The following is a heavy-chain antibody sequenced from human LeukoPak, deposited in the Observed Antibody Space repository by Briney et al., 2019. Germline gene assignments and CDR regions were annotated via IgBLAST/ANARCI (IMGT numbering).Heavy chain of an antibody. CDR2: IGDTGRAR. J-gene: IGHJ1*01. V-gene: IGHV3-33*08. CDR3: ASGTRLQAHAEYFQH. CDR1: GFTFSRHG. D-gene: IGHD1-14*01. Sequence: GGSLRLSCAASGFTFSRHGMHWVRQAPGKGLEWVAVIGDTGRARYYADSVKGRFTTSRDNSQNTLYLQMNSLRAEDTAVYYCASGTRLQAHAEYFQHWGQGTLVTVSS.